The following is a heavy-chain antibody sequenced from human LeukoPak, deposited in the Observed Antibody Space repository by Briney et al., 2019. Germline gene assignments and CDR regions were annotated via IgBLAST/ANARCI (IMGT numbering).Heavy chain of an antibody. V-gene: IGHV1-69*13. CDR3: ARDRYCTNGVCYRGFNDY. CDR2: IIPIFGTA. CDR1: GGTFSSYA. J-gene: IGHJ4*02. D-gene: IGHD2-8*01. Sequence: SVKVSCKASGGTFSSYAISWVRQAPGQGLEWMGGIIPIFGTANYAQKFQGGVTITADESTSTAYMELSSLRSEDTAVYYCARDRYCTNGVCYRGFNDYWGQGTLVTVSS.